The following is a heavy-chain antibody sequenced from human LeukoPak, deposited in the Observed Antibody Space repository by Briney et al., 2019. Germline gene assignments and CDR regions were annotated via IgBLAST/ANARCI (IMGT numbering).Heavy chain of an antibody. CDR1: GFTFSSYA. CDR2: IGGSGGST. J-gene: IGHJ4*02. V-gene: IGHV3-23*01. CDR3: AKSNYYDSSGYYSGFDY. D-gene: IGHD3-22*01. Sequence: GGSLRLSCAASGFTFSSYAMSWVRQAPGKGLEWVSAIGGSGGSTYYADSVKGRFTISRDNSKNTLNLQMNSLRAEDTAVYYCAKSNYYDSSGYYSGFDYWGQGTLVTVSS.